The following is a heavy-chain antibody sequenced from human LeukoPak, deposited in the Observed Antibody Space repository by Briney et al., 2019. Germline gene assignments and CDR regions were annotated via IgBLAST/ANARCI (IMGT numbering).Heavy chain of an antibody. CDR3: ARQRYDILTGYYWEYYFDY. CDR1: GGSISSYY. J-gene: IGHJ4*02. CDR2: IYYSGST. D-gene: IGHD3-9*01. Sequence: SETLSLTCTVSGGSISSYYWSWIRQPPGKGLEWIGYIYYSGSTNYNPSLKSRVTISVDTSKNQFSLKLSSVTAADTAVYYCARQRYDILTGYYWEYYFDYWGQGTLVTVSS. V-gene: IGHV4-59*01.